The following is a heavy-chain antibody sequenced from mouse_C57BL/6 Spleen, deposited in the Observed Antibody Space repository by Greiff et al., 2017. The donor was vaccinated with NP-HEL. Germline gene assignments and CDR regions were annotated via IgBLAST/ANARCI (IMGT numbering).Heavy chain of an antibody. CDR2: IWWDDDK. CDR1: GFSLSTFGMG. V-gene: IGHV8-8*01. D-gene: IGHD1-1*01. J-gene: IGHJ4*01. CDR3: ARILTTVSYAMDY. Sequence: QVQLQQSGPGILQPSQTLSLTCSFSGFSLSTFGMGVGWIRQPSGKDLEWLAHIWWDDDKYYNPALKSRLTISKDTSKNQVFLKIANVDTADTATYYCARILTTVSYAMDYWGQGTSVTVSS.